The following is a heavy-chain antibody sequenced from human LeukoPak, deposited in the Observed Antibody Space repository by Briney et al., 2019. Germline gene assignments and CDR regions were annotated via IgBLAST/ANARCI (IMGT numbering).Heavy chain of an antibody. CDR3: ARLFGVPYYDILTDHLAPYFDY. V-gene: IGHV4-31*03. CDR2: IYYSGST. D-gene: IGHD3-9*01. J-gene: IGHJ4*02. CDR1: GGSISSGGYY. Sequence: SETLSLTCTVSGGSISSGGYYWSWIRQHPGKGLEWIGYIYYSGSTYYNPSLKSRITISVDTSKNQFSLKLISVTAADTAVYYCARLFGVPYYDILTDHLAPYFDYWGQGTLVTVSS.